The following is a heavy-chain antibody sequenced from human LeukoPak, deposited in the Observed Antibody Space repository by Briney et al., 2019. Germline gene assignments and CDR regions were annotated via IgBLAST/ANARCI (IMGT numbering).Heavy chain of an antibody. V-gene: IGHV1-8*01. CDR2: MNPNSGNT. CDR1: GYTFTSYD. CDR3: ARVDDSSGYYYSN. D-gene: IGHD3-22*01. Sequence: ASVKVSCKASGYTFTSYDINWVRQATGQGLEWMGWMNPNSGNTGYAQKFQGRVTMTRNTSISTAYMELSSLRSEDTAMYYCARVDDSSGYYYSNWGQGTLVTVSS. J-gene: IGHJ4*02.